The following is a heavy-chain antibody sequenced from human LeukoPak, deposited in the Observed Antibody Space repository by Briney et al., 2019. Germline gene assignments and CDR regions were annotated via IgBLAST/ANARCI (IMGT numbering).Heavy chain of an antibody. V-gene: IGHV3-23*01. Sequence: GGSLRLSCAASGFTFSSYAMNWVRQAPGKGLEWVSSISGSGDSTYYADSVKGRFTISRDNSKNTLYLQMSSLRAEDTAVYYCAKDAVRGSGRINWFDSWGQGALVTVSS. J-gene: IGHJ5*01. D-gene: IGHD3-10*01. CDR1: GFTFSSYA. CDR2: ISGSGDST. CDR3: AKDAVRGSGRINWFDS.